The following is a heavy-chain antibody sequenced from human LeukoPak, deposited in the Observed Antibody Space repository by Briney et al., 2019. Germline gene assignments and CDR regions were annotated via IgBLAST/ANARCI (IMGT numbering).Heavy chain of an antibody. J-gene: IGHJ3*01. D-gene: IGHD5-18*01. CDR3: AKPLTSYSSGFSDVFDV. CDR1: GFTFGIYA. V-gene: IGHV3-64*02. Sequence: GGSLRLSCAASGFTFGIYAMHWVRQAPGKGLEHVSTITTNGGNTYYADSVKGRFTISRDNSKDTLFLQMGSLRAEDMAVYYCAKPLTSYSSGFSDVFDVWGHGSMVTVSS. CDR2: ITTNGGNT.